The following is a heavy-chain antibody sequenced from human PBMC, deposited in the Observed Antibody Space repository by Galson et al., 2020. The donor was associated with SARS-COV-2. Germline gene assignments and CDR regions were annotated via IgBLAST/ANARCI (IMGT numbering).Heavy chain of an antibody. CDR2: ISYDGINK. CDR1: GFTFSSYG. Sequence: GGSLRLSCAASGFTFSSYGMHWVRQAPGKGLEWVAVISYDGINKYYADSVKGRFTISRDNSKNTLYLQMNSLRAEDTAVYYCAKEEDDFWSGYYLYWGQRTLVTVSS. D-gene: IGHD3-3*01. J-gene: IGHJ4*02. CDR3: AKEEDDFWSGYYLY. V-gene: IGHV3-30*18.